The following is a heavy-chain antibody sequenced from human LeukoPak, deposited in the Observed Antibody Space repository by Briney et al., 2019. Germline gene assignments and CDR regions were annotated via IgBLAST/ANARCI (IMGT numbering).Heavy chain of an antibody. CDR2: NSSSTSYT. Sequence: VPLRLSCTASGFIFASYSMHWFPQAPGKGLEWVTSNSSSTSYTFYSDSLRGRFTIPRDNAKNSLSLKINRLSAYEQAVYYCANGLPYCGSDCSSEFDYWGQGTLVTVSS. V-gene: IGHV3-21*03. D-gene: IGHD2-21*02. CDR3: ANGLPYCGSDCSSEFDY. J-gene: IGHJ4*02. CDR1: GFIFASYS.